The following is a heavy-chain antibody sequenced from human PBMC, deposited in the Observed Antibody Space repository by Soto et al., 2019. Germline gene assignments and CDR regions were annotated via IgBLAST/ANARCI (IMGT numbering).Heavy chain of an antibody. CDR1: GFTVSSKY. J-gene: IGHJ6*02. CDR2: IQSGGTT. CDR3: ARDDVLCDGGRCYGIPLDV. V-gene: IGHV3-66*01. Sequence: EVQLVESGGGLVQPGGSLRLSCAASGFTVSSKYMTWVRQAPGKGLEWVSLIQSGGTTYYADSVKGRLSISRDTSENTLHLHMDSLRVEDTAVYYCARDDVLCDGGRCYGIPLDVWGQGTTVTVSS. D-gene: IGHD2-15*01.